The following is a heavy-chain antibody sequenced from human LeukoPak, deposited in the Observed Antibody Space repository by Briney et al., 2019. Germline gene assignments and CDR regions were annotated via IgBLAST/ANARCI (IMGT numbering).Heavy chain of an antibody. D-gene: IGHD2-2*01. Sequence: KSGESLKISCKGTGYSFSNFWIVWVRQMPGKGLELMGIIYPGDSDTRYSPSFQGQVTLSVDKSISTAYLQWSSLKASDTAIYYCARPGEASAMGFKYWGQGTLVTVSS. CDR2: IYPGDSDT. V-gene: IGHV5-51*01. CDR1: GYSFSNFW. J-gene: IGHJ4*02. CDR3: ARPGEASAMGFKY.